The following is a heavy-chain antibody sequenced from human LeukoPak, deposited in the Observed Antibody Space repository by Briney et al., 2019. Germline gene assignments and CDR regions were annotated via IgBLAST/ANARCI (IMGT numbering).Heavy chain of an antibody. CDR1: GYTFTGYY. Sequence: ASVKVSCTASGYTFTGYYMHWVRQAPGQGLEWMGWINPNSGGTTYAQKFQGRVTMTRDTSISTAYMELSRLRSDDTAVYYCARAYYDSSGREGWFDPWGQGTLVTVSS. CDR3: ARAYYDSSGREGWFDP. CDR2: INPNSGGT. V-gene: IGHV1-2*02. D-gene: IGHD3-22*01. J-gene: IGHJ5*02.